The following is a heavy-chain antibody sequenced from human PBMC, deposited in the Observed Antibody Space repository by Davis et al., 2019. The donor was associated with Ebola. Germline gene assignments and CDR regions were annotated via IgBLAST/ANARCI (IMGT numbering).Heavy chain of an antibody. Sequence: MPSETLSLTCTVSGGSISTYHWNWIRQTPGKGLEWIGYIYYGGTTHYNPSLTSRVTISVDKSKNQFSLKLRSVTAADTAVYYCARHEPEWELKKWGQGTLVTVSS. CDR3: ARHEPEWELKK. J-gene: IGHJ4*02. V-gene: IGHV4-59*08. CDR1: GGSISTYH. D-gene: IGHD1-26*01. CDR2: IYYGGTT.